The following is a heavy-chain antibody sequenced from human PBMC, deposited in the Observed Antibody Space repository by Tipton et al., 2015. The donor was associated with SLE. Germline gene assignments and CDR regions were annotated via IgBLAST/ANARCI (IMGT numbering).Heavy chain of an antibody. CDR1: GGSISSGDYY. Sequence: TLSLTCTVSGGSISSGDYYWGWIRQPPGKGLEWIGYIYYSGSTYYNPSLKSRVTISVDTSKNQFSLKLSSVTAADTAVYYCASIVGASDAFDIWGQGTMVTVSS. CDR2: IYYSGST. D-gene: IGHD1-26*01. V-gene: IGHV4-30-4*08. CDR3: ASIVGASDAFDI. J-gene: IGHJ3*02.